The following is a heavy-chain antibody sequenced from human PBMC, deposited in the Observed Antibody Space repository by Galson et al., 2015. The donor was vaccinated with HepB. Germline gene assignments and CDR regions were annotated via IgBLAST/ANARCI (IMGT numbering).Heavy chain of an antibody. J-gene: IGHJ6*02. CDR1: GYTFTGYY. V-gene: IGHV1-2*04. Sequence: SVKVSCKASGYTFTGYYMHWVRQAPGQGLEWMGWINPNSGGTNYAQKFQGWVTMTRDTSISTAYMELSRLRSDDTAVYYCARATRGCGGDCHFPFYYYYGMDVWGQGTTVTVSS. CDR3: ARATRGCGGDCHFPFYYYYGMDV. D-gene: IGHD2-21*01. CDR2: INPNSGGT.